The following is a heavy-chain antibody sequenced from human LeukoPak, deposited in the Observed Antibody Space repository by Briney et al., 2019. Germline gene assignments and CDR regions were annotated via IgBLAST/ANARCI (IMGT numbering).Heavy chain of an antibody. Sequence: GGSLRLSCAASGFTFSSYGMNWVRQAPGKGLEWLAIINQDGSQTSYVDSVRGRFTVSRDNAKSSLYLQMNSLRADDTAVYYCARDSSPRYSGYDWVYWGRGTLVTVSS. J-gene: IGHJ4*02. CDR3: ARDSSPRYSGYDWVY. V-gene: IGHV3-7*01. CDR1: GFTFSSYG. D-gene: IGHD5-12*01. CDR2: INQDGSQT.